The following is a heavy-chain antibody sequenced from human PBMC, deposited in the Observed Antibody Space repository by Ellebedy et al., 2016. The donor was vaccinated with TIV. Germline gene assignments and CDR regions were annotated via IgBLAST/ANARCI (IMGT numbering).Heavy chain of an antibody. CDR1: GFTFSSYS. CDR3: AKVFAGLWFGEQYDAFDI. D-gene: IGHD3-10*01. J-gene: IGHJ3*02. CDR2: ISSSSSTI. V-gene: IGHV3-48*02. Sequence: PGGSLRLSCAASGFTFSSYSMNRVRQAPGKGLEWVSYISSSSSTIYYADSVKGRFTISRDNAKNSLYLQMNSLRDEDTAVYYCAKVFAGLWFGEQYDAFDIWGQGTMVTVSS.